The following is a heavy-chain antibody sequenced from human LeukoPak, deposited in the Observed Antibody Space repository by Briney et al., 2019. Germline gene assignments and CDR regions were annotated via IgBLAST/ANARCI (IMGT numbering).Heavy chain of an antibody. Sequence: ASVKVSCKASGYTFTGFYMHWVRQAPGQGLEWMGWINPNGGDTKYAQNFQGRVTLTRDTSITTAYTELSRLRSDDTAIYYCARGVAAAGYYYYYYMDVWGKGTTVTISS. CDR2: INPNGGDT. CDR1: GYTFTGFY. CDR3: ARGVAAAGYYYYYYMDV. D-gene: IGHD6-13*01. J-gene: IGHJ6*03. V-gene: IGHV1-2*02.